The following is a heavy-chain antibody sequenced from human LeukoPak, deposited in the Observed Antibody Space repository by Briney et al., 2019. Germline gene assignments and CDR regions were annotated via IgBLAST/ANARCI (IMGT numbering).Heavy chain of an antibody. Sequence: SETLSLTCTVSGGSISSSSYYWGWIRQPPGKGLEWIGSIYYSGSTYYNPSLKSRVTISVDTSKNQFSLKLSSVTAADTAVYYCAREGPEVTIFYRAFDIWGQGTMVTVSS. CDR3: AREGPEVTIFYRAFDI. J-gene: IGHJ3*02. V-gene: IGHV4-39*07. CDR1: GGSISSSSYY. CDR2: IYYSGST. D-gene: IGHD3-9*01.